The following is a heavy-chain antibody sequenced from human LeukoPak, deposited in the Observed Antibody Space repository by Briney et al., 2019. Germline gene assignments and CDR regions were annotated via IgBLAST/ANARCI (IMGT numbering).Heavy chain of an antibody. Sequence: GGSLRLSCAASGFTFSSYGMHWVRQAPGKGMEWVAFIRYDGSNKYYADSVKGRFTISRDNSKNTLYLQMNSLRAEDTAVYYCAKHKYSSSPAWFDPWGQGTLVTVSS. CDR1: GFTFSSYG. J-gene: IGHJ5*02. V-gene: IGHV3-30*02. D-gene: IGHD6-6*01. CDR2: IRYDGSNK. CDR3: AKHKYSSSPAWFDP.